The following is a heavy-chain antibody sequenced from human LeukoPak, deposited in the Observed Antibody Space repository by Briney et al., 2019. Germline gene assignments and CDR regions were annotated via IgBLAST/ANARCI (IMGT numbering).Heavy chain of an antibody. V-gene: IGHV4-34*01. CDR1: GGSFSGYY. CDR2: INHSGST. J-gene: IGHJ4*02. D-gene: IGHD3-10*01. CDR3: ARDGEGAIFDY. Sequence: SETLSLTCAVYGGSFSGYYWSWIRQPPGKGLEWIGEINHSGSTNYNPSLKSRVTISVDTSKNQFSLKLSSVTAADTAVYYCARDGEGAIFDYWGQGTLVTVSS.